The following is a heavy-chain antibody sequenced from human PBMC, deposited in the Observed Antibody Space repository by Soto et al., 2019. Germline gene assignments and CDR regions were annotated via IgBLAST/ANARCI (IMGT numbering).Heavy chain of an antibody. CDR3: ARPHGGSSGWDNWFDP. CDR2: IYYSGST. J-gene: IGHJ5*02. V-gene: IGHV4-59*01. Sequence: QVQLQESGPGLVKPSETLSLTCTVSGGSISSYYWSWIRQPPGKGLEWIGYIYYSGSTNYNPSLKSLASTSVDTSKTQFALKLSSVTAADTAVYYCARPHGGSSGWDNWFDPWCQGTLVTVSS. CDR1: GGSISSYY. D-gene: IGHD6-25*01.